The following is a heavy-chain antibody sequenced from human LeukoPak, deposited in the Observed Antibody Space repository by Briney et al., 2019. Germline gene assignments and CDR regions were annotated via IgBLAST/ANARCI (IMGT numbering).Heavy chain of an antibody. CDR1: GFTFSSYA. D-gene: IGHD2-2*01. Sequence: GGSLRLSCAASGFTFSSYAMSWVRQAPGKGLEWVSATSGSGGSTYYADSVKARFTISRDNSKNTLYVQINRVRAEDTAVYYCAPPDVVVQVAITRGYWGQATLVTVSS. V-gene: IGHV3-23*01. J-gene: IGHJ4*02. CDR2: TSGSGGST. CDR3: APPDVVVQVAITRGY.